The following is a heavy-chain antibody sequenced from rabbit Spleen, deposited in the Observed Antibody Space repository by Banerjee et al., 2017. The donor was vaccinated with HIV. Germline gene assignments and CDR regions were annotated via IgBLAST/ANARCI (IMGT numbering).Heavy chain of an antibody. CDR3: ARNYVNAFDP. V-gene: IGHV1S45*01. CDR2: IAGSSSGFT. Sequence: QQQLEESGGDLVKPEGSLTLTCTASGFSFSSHLYMCWVRQAPGKGLEWISCIAGSSSGFTYSATWAKGRFTCSKTSSTTVTLQMTSLTAADTATYFCARNYVNAFDPWGQGTLVTVS. J-gene: IGHJ2*01. CDR1: GFSFSSHLY. D-gene: IGHD1-1*01.